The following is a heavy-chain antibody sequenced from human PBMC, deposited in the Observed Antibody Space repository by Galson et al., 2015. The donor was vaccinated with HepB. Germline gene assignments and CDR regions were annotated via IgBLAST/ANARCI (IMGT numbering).Heavy chain of an antibody. Sequence: SLRLSCAASGFTFSSYSMNWVRQAPGKGLEWVSYISSSSSTIYYADSVKGRFTISRDNAKNSLYLQMNSLRAEDTVVYYCARMADIVVVPAAAAEYFQHWGQGTLVTVSS. J-gene: IGHJ1*01. CDR1: GFTFSSYS. CDR2: ISSSSSTI. V-gene: IGHV3-48*01. CDR3: ARMADIVVVPAAAAEYFQH. D-gene: IGHD2-2*01.